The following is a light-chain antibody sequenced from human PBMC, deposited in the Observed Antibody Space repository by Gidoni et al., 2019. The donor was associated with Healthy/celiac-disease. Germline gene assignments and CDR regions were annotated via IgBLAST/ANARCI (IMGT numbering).Light chain of an antibody. CDR3: QAWDSSAVV. CDR2: PDS. V-gene: IGLV3-1*01. CDR1: KLGDKY. Sequence: SYELTQPPSVSVSPGQTASITCSGDKLGDKYACWYQQKPGQSPVLVIYPDSKRPSGIPERFSGSNSGNTATLTISGTQAMDEADNYCQAWDSSAVVFGGGTKLTVL. J-gene: IGLJ2*01.